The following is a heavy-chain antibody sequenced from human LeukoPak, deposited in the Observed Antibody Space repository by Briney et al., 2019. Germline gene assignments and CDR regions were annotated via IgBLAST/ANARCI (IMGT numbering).Heavy chain of an antibody. CDR3: ARVRLVTGDSSFDY. CDR2: ISAYNGKT. J-gene: IGHJ4*02. Sequence: ASGKVSFKASGYTFTSYVVSWVREAPGQRLGWRGWISAYNGKTNYAQKLQGRVTMTTDTSTSTAYMELRSLRSDDTAVYYCARVRLVTGDSSFDYWGQGTLVTVSS. D-gene: IGHD7-27*01. CDR1: GYTFTSYV. V-gene: IGHV1-18*01.